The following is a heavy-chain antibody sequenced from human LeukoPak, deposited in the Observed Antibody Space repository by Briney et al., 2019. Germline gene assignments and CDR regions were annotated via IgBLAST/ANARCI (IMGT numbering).Heavy chain of an antibody. Sequence: GGPLRLSCAASGFTFSSYAMHWVRQAPGKGLEWVAVISYDGSNKYYADSVKGRFTISRDNSKNTLYLQMNSLRAEDTAVYYCARASGVGYDSSGYLDYWGQGTLVTVSS. CDR2: ISYDGSNK. CDR1: GFTFSSYA. CDR3: ARASGVGYDSSGYLDY. J-gene: IGHJ4*02. V-gene: IGHV3-30-3*01. D-gene: IGHD3-22*01.